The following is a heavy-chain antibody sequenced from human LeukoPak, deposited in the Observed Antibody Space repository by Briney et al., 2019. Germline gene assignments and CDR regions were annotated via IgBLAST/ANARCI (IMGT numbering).Heavy chain of an antibody. V-gene: IGHV1-2*02. CDR2: INPHSGGT. CDR3: ARDFTEDVDATPG. D-gene: IGHD2-8*01. J-gene: IGHJ4*02. Sequence: ASVKVSCKASGYTFSNYYIHWVRQAPGQGLEWMGWINPHSGGTNYAQKFQGRVTMTSDTSISTAYMELSSLTSDDTAVYFCARDFTEDVDATPGWGQGTLVTVSS. CDR1: GYTFSNYY.